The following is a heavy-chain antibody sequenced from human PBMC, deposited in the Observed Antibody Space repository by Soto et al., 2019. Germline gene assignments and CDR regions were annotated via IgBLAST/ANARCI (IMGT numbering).Heavy chain of an antibody. CDR2: VKGDGSVI. CDR1: GFTFNNYF. D-gene: IGHD6-6*01. V-gene: IGHV3-74*01. Sequence: EVQLVESGGGLVQLGGSLRLSCAASGFTFNNYFIHWVRQAPGRGLVWVSRVKGDGSVINYADSVNGRFTISIDNAKNMGHLEMDSLRAEDTAVYYCARDPARNRFDPWGQGTLVTVSS. J-gene: IGHJ5*02. CDR3: ARDPARNRFDP.